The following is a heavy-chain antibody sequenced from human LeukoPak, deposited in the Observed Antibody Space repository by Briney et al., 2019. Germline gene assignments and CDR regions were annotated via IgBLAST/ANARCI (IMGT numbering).Heavy chain of an antibody. V-gene: IGHV3-7*01. Sequence: GGSLRLSCAASGFTLTTYWMSWVRQAPGKGLEWVANINEDGSEEYYVDSVKGRFTISRDNAKNSLYLQMKRLRAEDTAVYYCARDPDVGTTDYWGQGTLVTVSS. D-gene: IGHD1-7*01. CDR2: INEDGSEE. CDR3: ARDPDVGTTDY. CDR1: GFTLTTYW. J-gene: IGHJ4*02.